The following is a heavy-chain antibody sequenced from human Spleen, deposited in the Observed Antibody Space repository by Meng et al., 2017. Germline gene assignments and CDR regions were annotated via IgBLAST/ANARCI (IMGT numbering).Heavy chain of an antibody. D-gene: IGHD2-2*01. CDR3: ARDERGYCSSISCYPGY. CDR2: ISYDGNNK. CDR1: GFTFSSYA. Sequence: GESLKISCAASGFTFSSYAMHWVRQAPGKGLEWVAFISYDGNNKYNADSVKGRFTISRDNSKNTLYLQMNSLRAEDTAVYYCARDERGYCSSISCYPGYWGQGTLVTVSS. V-gene: IGHV3-30*04. J-gene: IGHJ4*02.